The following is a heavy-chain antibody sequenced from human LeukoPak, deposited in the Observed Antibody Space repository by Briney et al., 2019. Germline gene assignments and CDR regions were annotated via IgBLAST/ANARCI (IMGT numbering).Heavy chain of an antibody. V-gene: IGHV4-59*01. CDR1: GGSISSYY. J-gene: IGHJ4*02. D-gene: IGHD6-6*01. CDR3: ARAEYSSSPPDY. CDR2: IYYSGST. Sequence: SETLSLTCTVSGGSISSYYWSWIRQPPGKGLEWIGYIYYSGSTNYNPSLKSRVTISVDTSKNQFSLKLSSVTAADTAVYFCARAEYSSSPPDYWGQGTLVTVS.